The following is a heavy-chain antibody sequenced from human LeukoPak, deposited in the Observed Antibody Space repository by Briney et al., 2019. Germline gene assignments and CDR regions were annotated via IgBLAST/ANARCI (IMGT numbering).Heavy chain of an antibody. CDR2: FTPNNGGT. D-gene: IGHD1-26*01. J-gene: IGHJ4*02. V-gene: IGHV1-2*02. CDR3: ARGYALYSGRYIDFDY. Sequence: ASVKVSFKAAASAFTVRYIHWMRQPPGQGHERMGCFTPNNGGTNYAQEFQGRVTMTRDTSISTAYMELSRLRSDDTAVYYCARGYALYSGRYIDFDYWGQGTLVTVSS. CDR1: ASAFTVRY.